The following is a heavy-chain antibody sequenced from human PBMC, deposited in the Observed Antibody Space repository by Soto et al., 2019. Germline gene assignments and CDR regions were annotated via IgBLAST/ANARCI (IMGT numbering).Heavy chain of an antibody. D-gene: IGHD2-2*01. V-gene: IGHV4-4*02. CDR3: ARARYCSDTTCMNWLDP. CDR2: IYPTGST. J-gene: IGHJ5*02. CDR1: WGSLSRSYR. Sequence: SEDACLPRAVSWGSLSRSYRWGWGRPPPRKGVEGVVGIYPTGSTQYNASVKRRVTISVDRSKNDFSLKLSSLTAADTAIYYCARARYCSDTTCMNWLDPWSQGTLVTVSA.